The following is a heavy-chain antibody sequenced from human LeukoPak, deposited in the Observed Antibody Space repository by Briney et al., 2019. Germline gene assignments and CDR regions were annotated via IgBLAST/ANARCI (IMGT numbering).Heavy chain of an antibody. D-gene: IGHD3-22*01. V-gene: IGHV4-59*01. J-gene: IGHJ4*02. CDR1: GGSISSYY. Sequence: PSETLSLTCTVSGGSISSYYWSWIRQPPGKGLEWIGYIYYSGSTNYNPSLKSRVTISVDTSKNQFSLKLSSVTAADTAVYYCARGPYDSSGYSQEYYFDYWGQGTLVTVSS. CDR2: IYYSGST. CDR3: ARGPYDSSGYSQEYYFDY.